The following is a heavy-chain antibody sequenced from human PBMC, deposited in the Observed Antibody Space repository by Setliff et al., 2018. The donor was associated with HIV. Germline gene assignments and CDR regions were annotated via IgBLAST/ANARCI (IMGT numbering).Heavy chain of an antibody. Sequence: PSETLSLTCSVSGDSISSSNYYWGWIRQPPGKGLDWIGSIYYTGRTYYNPSLKSRVTISVDTSKNQFSLKLSSVTAADTAVYYCASGIAAASPNYYYYFGMDVWGQGTTVTVSS. CDR3: ASGIAAASPNYYYYFGMDV. V-gene: IGHV4-39*01. CDR2: IYYTGRT. CDR1: GDSISSSNYY. D-gene: IGHD6-13*01. J-gene: IGHJ6*02.